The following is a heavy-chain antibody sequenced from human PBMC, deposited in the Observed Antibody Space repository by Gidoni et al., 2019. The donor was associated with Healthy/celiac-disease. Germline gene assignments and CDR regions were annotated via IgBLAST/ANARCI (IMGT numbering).Heavy chain of an antibody. CDR2: ISHDGSNK. CDR1: GFTFSSHA. D-gene: IGHD2-2*01. V-gene: IGHV3-30*01. J-gene: IGHJ4*01. CDR3: ARERGYCSSTSCYGDGGFDY. Sequence: QVQLVESGGGVVQPGRSLRLSCAASGFTFSSHAMHWVRPAPGKRLAWVEVISHDGSNKYYADSVKGRFTLSRYNSKNTLYLQMNSLRAEDMAVYYCARERGYCSSTSCYGDGGFDYWGHGTLVTVSS.